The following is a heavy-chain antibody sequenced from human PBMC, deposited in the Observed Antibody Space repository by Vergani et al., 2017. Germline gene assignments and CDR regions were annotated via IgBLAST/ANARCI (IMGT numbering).Heavy chain of an antibody. CDR1: GGSISSYY. J-gene: IGHJ4*02. V-gene: IGHV4-4*07. CDR2: IYTSGST. Sequence: QVQLQESGPGLVKPSETLSLTCTVSGGSISSYYWSWIRQPAGKGLEWIGRIYTSGSTNYNPSLKSRVTMSVDTSKNQFSLKLRSVTAADTAVYYCARGRYYYGSGRXFDYWGQGTLVTVSS. CDR3: ARGRYYYGSGRXFDY. D-gene: IGHD3-10*01.